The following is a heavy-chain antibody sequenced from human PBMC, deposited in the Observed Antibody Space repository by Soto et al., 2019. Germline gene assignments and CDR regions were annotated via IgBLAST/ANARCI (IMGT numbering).Heavy chain of an antibody. Sequence: PGGSLRLSCAASGFTFSSYWMSWVRQAPGKGLEWVANIKQDGSEKYYVDSVKGRFTISRDNAKNSLYLQMNSLRAEDTAVYYCARAVTLLWFGELLGHHDAFDIWGQGTMVTVSS. CDR3: ARAVTLLWFGELLGHHDAFDI. J-gene: IGHJ3*02. CDR2: IKQDGSEK. D-gene: IGHD3-10*01. V-gene: IGHV3-7*01. CDR1: GFTFSSYW.